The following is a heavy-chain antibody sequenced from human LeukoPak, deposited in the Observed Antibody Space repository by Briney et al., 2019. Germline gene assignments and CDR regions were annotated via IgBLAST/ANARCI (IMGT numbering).Heavy chain of an antibody. Sequence: XGSLRLSCAASGFTFSDYYMTWIRQAPGKGLEWVSAISAIGAGTYYADSVKGRFTVSRDNSKNTLYLQMNSLRAEDTAVYYCATMRVTTNWGQGTLVTVSS. CDR3: ATMRVTTN. D-gene: IGHD5-12*01. J-gene: IGHJ4*02. V-gene: IGHV3-23*01. CDR2: ISAIGAGT. CDR1: GFTFSDYY.